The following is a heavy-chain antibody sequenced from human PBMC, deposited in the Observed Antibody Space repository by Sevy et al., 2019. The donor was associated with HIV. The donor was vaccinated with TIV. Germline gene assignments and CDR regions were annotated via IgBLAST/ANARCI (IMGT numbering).Heavy chain of an antibody. CDR2: VSYDGSKK. J-gene: IGHJ4*02. CDR3: ARDLPPSATTVAHFDY. V-gene: IGHV3-30*01. Sequence: GGSLRLSCAASGFTFSNYAIHWVRQAPGKGLEWVAVVSYDGSKKYYADSVKGRFTISRDNSKNTLYLQMNSLRVEDTAVYYCARDLPPSATTVAHFDYWGRGTLVTVSS. CDR1: GFTFSNYA. D-gene: IGHD4-17*01.